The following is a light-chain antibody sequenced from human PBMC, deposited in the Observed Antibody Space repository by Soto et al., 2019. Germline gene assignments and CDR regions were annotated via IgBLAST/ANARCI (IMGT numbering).Light chain of an antibody. CDR2: RAS. CDR3: QQYESFPRT. V-gene: IGKV1-5*03. J-gene: IGKJ1*01. Sequence: DIQMTQSPSTLSASPGDRVTITCRASQSINNWLAWYQQKPGKAPKLFIFRASTLAIGVPSRFSGIGSGTEFTLTISSLQPYDFATYFCQQYESFPRTFGQGTKVETK. CDR1: QSINNW.